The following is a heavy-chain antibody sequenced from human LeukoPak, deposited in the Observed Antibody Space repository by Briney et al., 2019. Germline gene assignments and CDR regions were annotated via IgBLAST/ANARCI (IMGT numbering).Heavy chain of an antibody. V-gene: IGHV4-59*01. CDR3: AGGQYGSGSYPPGAFDI. J-gene: IGHJ3*02. CDR1: GGSISSYY. CDR2: IYYSGST. D-gene: IGHD3-10*01. Sequence: SETLSLTCTVSGGSISSYYWSWIRQPPGKGLEWIGYIYYSGSTNYNPSLKSRVTISVDTSKNQFSLKLSSVTAADTAVYYCAGGQYGSGSYPPGAFDIWGQGTMVTVSP.